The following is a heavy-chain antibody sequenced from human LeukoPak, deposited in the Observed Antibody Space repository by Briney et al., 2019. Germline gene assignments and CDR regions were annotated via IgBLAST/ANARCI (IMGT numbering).Heavy chain of an antibody. CDR2: ISGYNGNT. J-gene: IGHJ4*02. V-gene: IGHV1-18*01. CDR1: GYTFTSYG. D-gene: IGHD3-22*01. CDR3: ARGFPPRRQYDSSGYYSYYFDY. Sequence: ASVKVSCKASGYTFTSYGISWVRQAPGQGLEWMGWISGYNGNTKYAQKLQGRVTMTTDTSTSTAYMELRSLRSDDTAVYYCARGFPPRRQYDSSGYYSYYFDYWGQGTLVTVSS.